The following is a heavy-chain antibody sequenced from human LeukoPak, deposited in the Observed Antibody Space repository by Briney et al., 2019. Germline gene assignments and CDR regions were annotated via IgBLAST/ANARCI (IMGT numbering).Heavy chain of an antibody. CDR2: ISSSSSTI. Sequence: GGSLRLSCAASGFTFSSYSMNWVRQAPGKGLEWVSYISSSSSTIYYADSVKGRFTISRDNAKNSLYLQMDSLRAEDTAVYYCARDFDYDFWSGYSVTPSMGYFDYWGQGTLVTVSS. D-gene: IGHD3-3*01. CDR1: GFTFSSYS. J-gene: IGHJ4*02. V-gene: IGHV3-48*01. CDR3: ARDFDYDFWSGYSVTPSMGYFDY.